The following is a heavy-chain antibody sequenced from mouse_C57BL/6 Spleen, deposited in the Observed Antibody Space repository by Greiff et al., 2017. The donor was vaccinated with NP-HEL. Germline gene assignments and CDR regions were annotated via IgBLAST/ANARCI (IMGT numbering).Heavy chain of an antibody. CDR1: GYTFTDYE. V-gene: IGHV1-15*01. J-gene: IGHJ1*03. CDR3: TRGDYYGSSWYFEV. Sequence: VQLQQSGAELVRPGASVTLSCKASGYTFTDYEMHWVKQTPVHGLEWIGAIDPETGGTAYNQKFKGKAILTADKSSSTAYMELRSLTSEDSAVYYCTRGDYYGSSWYFEVWGTGTTVTVSS. D-gene: IGHD1-1*01. CDR2: IDPETGGT.